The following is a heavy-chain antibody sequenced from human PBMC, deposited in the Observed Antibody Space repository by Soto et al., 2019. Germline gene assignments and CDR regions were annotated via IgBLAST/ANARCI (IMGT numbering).Heavy chain of an antibody. Sequence: GASVKVSCKASGYTFTSYGISWVQQAPGQGLEWMGWISAYNGNTNYALKLQGRVTMTTDTSTSTAYMELRSLRSDDTAVYYCARYLESWFGEYYYYMDVWGKGTTVTVSS. CDR3: ARYLESWFGEYYYYMDV. CDR2: ISAYNGNT. D-gene: IGHD3-10*01. CDR1: GYTFTSYG. V-gene: IGHV1-18*01. J-gene: IGHJ6*03.